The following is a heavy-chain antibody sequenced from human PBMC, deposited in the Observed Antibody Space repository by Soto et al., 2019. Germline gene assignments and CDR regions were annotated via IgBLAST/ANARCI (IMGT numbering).Heavy chain of an antibody. J-gene: IGHJ4*02. CDR2: ISGSGGST. CDR3: SKESRPSSWNEGLFDY. V-gene: IGHV3-23*01. Sequence: GGSLRLSCAASGFTFSSYAMSWVRQAPGKGLERVAGISGSGGSTYYADSVKGRFTISGDKSKSTLYLQMNSLRGDDTAVYYCSKESRPSSWNEGLFDYWGQGTPVTVSS. D-gene: IGHD1-1*01. CDR1: GFTFSSYA.